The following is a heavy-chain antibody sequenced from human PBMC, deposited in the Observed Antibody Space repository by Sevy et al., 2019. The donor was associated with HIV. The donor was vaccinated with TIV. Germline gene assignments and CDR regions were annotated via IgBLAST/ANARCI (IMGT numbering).Heavy chain of an antibody. V-gene: IGHV3-21*01. D-gene: IGHD3-10*01. CDR2: ISGSSNYI. J-gene: IGHJ3*02. CDR1: GFSFNTYT. CDR3: ARPYGSGSWEAFDI. Sequence: GGSLRLSCTASGFSFNTYTMNWVRQAPGKGLEWVSSISGSSNYIYYADSMKGRFTISRDNANNALYLQMNSLRAEDTAVYYCARPYGSGSWEAFDIWGHGTRVTVSS.